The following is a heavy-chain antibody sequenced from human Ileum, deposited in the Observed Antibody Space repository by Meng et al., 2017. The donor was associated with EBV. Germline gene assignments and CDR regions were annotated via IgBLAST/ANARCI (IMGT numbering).Heavy chain of an antibody. Sequence: REAVQDLVKPTAPRSRSCQFAAASLSSTNWWCCARPPPGQGQGLIGEIYHSGRTTYTPSLKSRIPISVDKSKTKISLNLSSMTAADTAVYYCARVGQWLPIDYWGQGTLVTVSS. V-gene: IGHV4-4*02. J-gene: IGHJ4*02. CDR1: AASLSSTNW. CDR3: ARVGQWLPIDY. D-gene: IGHD6-19*01. CDR2: IYHSGRT.